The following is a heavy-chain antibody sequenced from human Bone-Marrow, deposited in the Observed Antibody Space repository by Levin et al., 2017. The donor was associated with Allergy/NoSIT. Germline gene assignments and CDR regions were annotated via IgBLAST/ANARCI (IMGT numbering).Heavy chain of an antibody. CDR1: EFTFSSYG. CDR2: ISSSSDNI. Sequence: GESLKISCAASEFTFSSYGMNWVRQAPGKGLEWVSYISSSSDNIHYADSVKGRFTISRDNARNSLYLQMNSLRAEDTAVYYCARAEDGYYEDYYYYGMDVWGQGTTVTVSS. V-gene: IGHV3-48*01. CDR3: ARAEDGYYEDYYYYGMDV. J-gene: IGHJ6*02. D-gene: IGHD3-22*01.